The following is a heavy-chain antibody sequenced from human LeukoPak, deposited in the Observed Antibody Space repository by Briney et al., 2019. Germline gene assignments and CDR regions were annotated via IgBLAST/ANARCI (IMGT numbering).Heavy chain of an antibody. CDR3: ARGHGYNFAYYYYGMDV. D-gene: IGHD5-24*01. J-gene: IGHJ6*02. Sequence: SDTLSLTCTVSGGSISSYYWSWIRQPPGKGLEWIGYIYYSGSTNYNPSLKSRVTISVDTSKNQFSLKLSSVTAADTAVYYCARGHGYNFAYYYYGMDVWGQGTTVTVSS. CDR1: GGSISSYY. CDR2: IYYSGST. V-gene: IGHV4-59*07.